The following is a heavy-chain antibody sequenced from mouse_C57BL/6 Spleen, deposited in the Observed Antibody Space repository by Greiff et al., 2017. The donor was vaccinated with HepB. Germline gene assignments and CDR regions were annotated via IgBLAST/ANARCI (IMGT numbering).Heavy chain of an antibody. D-gene: IGHD1-1*01. Sequence: VKVEESGPGLVAPSQSLSITCTVSGFSLTSYGVSWVRQPPGKGLEWLGVIWGDGSTNYHSALISRLSISKDNSKSQVFLKLNSLQTDDTATYYCAKGIITLEDWYFDVWGTGTTVTVSS. CDR2: IWGDGST. J-gene: IGHJ1*03. CDR1: GFSLTSYG. CDR3: AKGIITLEDWYFDV. V-gene: IGHV2-3*01.